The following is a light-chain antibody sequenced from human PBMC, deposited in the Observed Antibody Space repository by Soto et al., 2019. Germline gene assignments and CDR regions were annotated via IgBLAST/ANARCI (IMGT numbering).Light chain of an antibody. CDR3: QQYNSYSLT. CDR1: QSLNNY. V-gene: IGKV1-5*01. CDR2: DAS. Sequence: DIQMTQSPSTLSASVGDRVTITCRASQSLNNYLAWYQQKPGKAPKLLIYDASTLERGVPSRFSGTGSGTEFTLTVSSLQPDDFATYYCQQYNSYSLTFGQGTKVDIK. J-gene: IGKJ1*01.